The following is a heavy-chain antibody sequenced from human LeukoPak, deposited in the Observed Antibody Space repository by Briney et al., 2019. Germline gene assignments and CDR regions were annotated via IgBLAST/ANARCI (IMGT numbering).Heavy chain of an antibody. D-gene: IGHD6-19*01. J-gene: IGHJ4*02. Sequence: PGGSLRLSCAASGFTFSSYGMHWVRQAPGKGLEWVAFIRFDGSNKYYADSVKGRFTISRDNSKNTLYLQMNSLRAEDTAVYYCARDGESGQWLYYFDYWGQGTLVTVSS. V-gene: IGHV3-30*02. CDR3: ARDGESGQWLYYFDY. CDR2: IRFDGSNK. CDR1: GFTFSSYG.